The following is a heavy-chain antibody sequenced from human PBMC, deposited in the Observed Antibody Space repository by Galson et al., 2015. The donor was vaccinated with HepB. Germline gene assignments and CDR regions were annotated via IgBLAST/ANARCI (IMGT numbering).Heavy chain of an antibody. CDR2: IWYDGSNK. D-gene: IGHD3-22*01. Sequence: SLRLSCAASGFTFSSYGMHWVRQAPGKGLEWVAVIWYDGSNKYYADSVKGRFTISRDNSKNTLYLQMNSLRAEDTAVYYCARDGASSATGDAFDIWGQGTMVTVSS. CDR3: ARDGASSATGDAFDI. J-gene: IGHJ3*02. V-gene: IGHV3-33*01. CDR1: GFTFSSYG.